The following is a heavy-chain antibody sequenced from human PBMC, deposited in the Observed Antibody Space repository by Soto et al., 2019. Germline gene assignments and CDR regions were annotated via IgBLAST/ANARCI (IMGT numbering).Heavy chain of an antibody. CDR1: GGSISSGDYY. CDR2: IYYSGST. Sequence: PSETLSLTCTVSGGSISSGDYYWSWIRQPPGKGLEWIGYIYYSGSTYYNPSLKSRVTISVDTSKNQFSLKLSSVTAADTAVYYCARDPLFVQKPMDVWGQGTTVTVSS. J-gene: IGHJ6*02. V-gene: IGHV4-30-4*01. D-gene: IGHD1-1*01. CDR3: ARDPLFVQKPMDV.